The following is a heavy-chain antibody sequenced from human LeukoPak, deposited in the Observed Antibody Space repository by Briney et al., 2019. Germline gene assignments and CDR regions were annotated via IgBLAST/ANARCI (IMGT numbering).Heavy chain of an antibody. CDR3: ARDPLPTVPTPTGMDV. CDR1: GFTFSSYS. CDR2: ISSSSSYI. Sequence: GGSLRLSCAASGFTFSSYSMNWVRQAPGKGLEWVSSISSSSSYIYYADSVKGRFTISRDNAKNSLYLQMNSLRAEDSAVYYCARDPLPTVPTPTGMDVWGQGTTVTVSS. D-gene: IGHD4-17*01. J-gene: IGHJ6*02. V-gene: IGHV3-21*01.